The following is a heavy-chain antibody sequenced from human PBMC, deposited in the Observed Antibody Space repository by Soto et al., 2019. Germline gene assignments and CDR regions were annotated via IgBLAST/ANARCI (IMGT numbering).Heavy chain of an antibody. V-gene: IGHV1-8*01. J-gene: IGHJ1*01. Sequence: ASVKVSCKASGYTFSSYDINWVRQATGQGLEWMGWMNPNSGNTGYAQKFQGRVTITTDKPTSTAYMELSSLRSEDTAVYYCATSTVTTTEYFQHWGQGTLVTVSS. D-gene: IGHD4-17*01. CDR2: MNPNSGNT. CDR3: ATSTVTTTEYFQH. CDR1: GYTFSSYD.